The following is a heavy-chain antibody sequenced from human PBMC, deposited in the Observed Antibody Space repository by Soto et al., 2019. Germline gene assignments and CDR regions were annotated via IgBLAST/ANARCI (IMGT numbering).Heavy chain of an antibody. D-gene: IGHD5-12*01. Sequence: TSETLSLTCTVSGGSVSSGSFYWSWIRRPPGKGLEWIGYFYDGGSTNYNPSLRSRVTMSVDTSKNQFSLKLSSVTAADTAAYYCAASAPPATNYYYAMDVWGQGTTVTVSS. V-gene: IGHV4-61*01. CDR1: GGSVSSGSFY. J-gene: IGHJ6*02. CDR3: AASAPPATNYYYAMDV. CDR2: FYDGGST.